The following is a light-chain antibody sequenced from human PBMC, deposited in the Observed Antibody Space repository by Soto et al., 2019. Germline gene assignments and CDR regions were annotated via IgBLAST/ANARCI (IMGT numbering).Light chain of an antibody. Sequence: EIVLTQSPGTLSLSPGDRATLSCRASQSVSSSYLAWYQQKPGQAPRLLIYGASSRATGIPDRFSGSGSATDFTLTISRLEPEDFAVYYCQQYETFGQGTKVDIK. CDR2: GAS. CDR1: QSVSSSY. J-gene: IGKJ1*01. CDR3: QQYET. V-gene: IGKV3-20*01.